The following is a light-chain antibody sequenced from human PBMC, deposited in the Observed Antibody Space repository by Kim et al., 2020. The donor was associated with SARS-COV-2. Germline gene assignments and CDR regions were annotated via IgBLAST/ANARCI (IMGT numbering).Light chain of an antibody. J-gene: IGKJ4*01. CDR3: QQYNNWPPLT. V-gene: IGKV3-15*01. CDR2: GAS. Sequence: VSPGERATLPCRASQSVSSNLAWYQQKPGQAPRLLIYGASTRATGIPARFSGSGSGTEFTLTISSLQSEDFAVYYCQQYNNWPPLTFGGGTKVEI. CDR1: QSVSSN.